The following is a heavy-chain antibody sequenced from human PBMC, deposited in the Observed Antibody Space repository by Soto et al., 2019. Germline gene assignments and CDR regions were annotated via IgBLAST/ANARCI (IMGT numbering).Heavy chain of an antibody. Sequence: VQLLESGGGLVQPGGSLRLSCEASGFTFSNYAMSWVRQAPGEGPEWVSTLGGGNDVFYADSVKGRFTISRDDSRKTLYLRMDNLRVEDTAIYFCAKDSVSHNGIYDAFDIWGQGTVVTVSS. CDR3: AKDSVSHNGIYDAFDI. V-gene: IGHV3-23*01. CDR2: LGGGNDV. J-gene: IGHJ3*02. D-gene: IGHD3-3*02. CDR1: GFTFSNYA.